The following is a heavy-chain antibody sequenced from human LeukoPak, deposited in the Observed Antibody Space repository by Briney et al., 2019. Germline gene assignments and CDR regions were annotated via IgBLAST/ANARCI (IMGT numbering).Heavy chain of an antibody. J-gene: IGHJ4*02. V-gene: IGHV1-46*01. CDR1: GYTFTSYY. CDR3: ARDLITIFGVATPDY. CDR2: INPSGGST. Sequence: ASVKVSCKASGYTFTSYYMHWVRQAPGQGLEWMGIINPSGGSTSYAQKFQGRVTMTRDTSTSTVYMELGSLRSEDTAVYYCARDLITIFGVATPDYWGQGTLVTVSS. D-gene: IGHD3-3*01.